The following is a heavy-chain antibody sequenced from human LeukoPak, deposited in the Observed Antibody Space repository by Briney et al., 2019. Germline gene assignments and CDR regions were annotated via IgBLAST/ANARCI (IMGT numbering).Heavy chain of an antibody. D-gene: IGHD5-18*01. CDR1: VLTFTSYG. Sequence: GGSLRLSCEASVLTFTSYGMSWLRQAPGKGLEWVSVISVSGGTTFYADSVKGRFTISRDNSKNTLYRQMNSLRAEDTAIYYCSKEAGYKYGYHWGQGTLVTVSS. CDR3: SKEAGYKYGYH. V-gene: IGHV3-23*01. CDR2: ISVSGGTT. J-gene: IGHJ5*02.